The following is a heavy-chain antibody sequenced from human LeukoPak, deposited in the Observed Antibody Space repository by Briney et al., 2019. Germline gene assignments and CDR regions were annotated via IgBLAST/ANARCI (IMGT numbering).Heavy chain of an antibody. CDR3: ARGGSGGRYYYDSSGYVH. CDR2: IIPIFGTA. CDR1: GGTFSSYA. Sequence: GSSVKVSCKASGGTFSSYAISWVRQAPGQGLEWMGGIIPIFGTANYAQKFQGRVTITTDESTSTAYMELSSLRSEDTAVYYCARGGSGGRYYYDSSGYVHWGQGTLVTVSS. J-gene: IGHJ4*02. D-gene: IGHD3-22*01. V-gene: IGHV1-69*05.